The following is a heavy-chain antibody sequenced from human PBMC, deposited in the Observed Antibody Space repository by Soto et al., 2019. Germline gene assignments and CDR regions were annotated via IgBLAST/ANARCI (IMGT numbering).Heavy chain of an antibody. Sequence: QVQLVQSGAEVKKPGSSVRVSCKACGDTFTFYSINWVRQAPGLGLEWMGRINPILSMSNYAQRLQGRVTITADKSTSTASMELSNLRSEDTAMYYCASSYGSGYRACDYWGQGALVTVSS. CDR1: GDTFTFYS. CDR2: INPILSMS. V-gene: IGHV1-69*02. J-gene: IGHJ4*02. CDR3: ASSYGSGYRACDY. D-gene: IGHD3-10*01.